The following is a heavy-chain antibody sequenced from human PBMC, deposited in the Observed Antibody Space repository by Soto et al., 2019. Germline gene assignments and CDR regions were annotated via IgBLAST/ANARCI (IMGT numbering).Heavy chain of an antibody. CDR2: INTNTGNP. Sequence: QVQLVQSGSELKKPGASVKVSCKASGYTFTSYAMNWVRQAPGQGLEWMGWINTNTGNPTYAQGFTGRFVFSLDTSVSTAYLQNCSLKAEDTAVYYCARVFPITMIVVVITTFYFDYWGQGTLVTVSS. D-gene: IGHD3-22*01. V-gene: IGHV7-4-1*01. CDR3: ARVFPITMIVVVITTFYFDY. J-gene: IGHJ4*02. CDR1: GYTFTSYA.